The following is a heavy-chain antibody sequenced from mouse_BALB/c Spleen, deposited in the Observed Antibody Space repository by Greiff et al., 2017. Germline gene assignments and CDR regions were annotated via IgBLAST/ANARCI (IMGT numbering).Heavy chain of an antibody. Sequence: VQLQQSGPELVKPGASVKMSCKASGYTFTSYYIHWVKQRPGQGLEWIGAIYPGNSDTSYNQKFKGKAKLTAVTSTSTAYMELSSLTNEDSAVYYCTTITTVGFDYWGQGTTLTVSS. V-gene: IGHV1-5*01. CDR1: GYTFTSYY. D-gene: IGHD1-1*01. J-gene: IGHJ2*01. CDR2: IYPGNSDT. CDR3: TTITTVGFDY.